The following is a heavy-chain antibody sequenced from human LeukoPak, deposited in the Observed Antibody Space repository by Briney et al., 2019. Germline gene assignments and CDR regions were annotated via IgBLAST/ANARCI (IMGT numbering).Heavy chain of an antibody. J-gene: IGHJ4*02. CDR1: GFIVSDAW. Sequence: PGGSLRLSCAGSGFIVSDAWMSWVRQAPGKGLEWVSAISGSGGSTYYADSVKGRFTISRDNSKNTLYLQMNSLRAEDTAVYYCANLHRGWLPHSYFDYWGQGTLVTVSS. CDR2: ISGSGGST. V-gene: IGHV3-23*01. CDR3: ANLHRGWLPHSYFDY. D-gene: IGHD3-22*01.